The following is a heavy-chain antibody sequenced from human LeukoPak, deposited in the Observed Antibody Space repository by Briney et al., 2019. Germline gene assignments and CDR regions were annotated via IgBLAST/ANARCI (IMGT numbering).Heavy chain of an antibody. J-gene: IGHJ3*02. D-gene: IGHD1-7*01. CDR3: ARVTATGTWTFDI. CDR1: GDSFTIND. V-gene: IGHV1-8*01. Sequence: GASVKVSCKASGDSFTINDINWLRQATGQGLEWMGWMNPNSGNTGYAQKFQGRVTMTRNTFISTAYMELTDLRSEDTAVYYCARVTATGTWTFDIWGQGTTVTVSS. CDR2: MNPNSGNT.